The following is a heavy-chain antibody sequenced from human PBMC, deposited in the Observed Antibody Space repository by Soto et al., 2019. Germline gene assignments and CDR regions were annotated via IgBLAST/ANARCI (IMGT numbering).Heavy chain of an antibody. CDR1: GFTVSSKY. CDR3: ARDNVLCDGGRCYGIPLGV. V-gene: IGHV3-66*01. J-gene: IGHJ6*04. Sequence: EVQLVESGGGLVQPGGSLRLSCAASGFTVSSKYMTWVRQSPGKGLEWVSLIQSGGTTYYAESVKGRFTISRDTSDNTLHIQMDSMRVEDTAVYYCARDNVLCDGGRCYGIPLGVWGKGTTVTVSS. D-gene: IGHD2-15*01. CDR2: IQSGGTT.